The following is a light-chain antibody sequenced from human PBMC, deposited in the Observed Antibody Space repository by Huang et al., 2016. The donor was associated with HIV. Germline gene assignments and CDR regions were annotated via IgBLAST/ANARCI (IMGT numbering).Light chain of an antibody. CDR1: QSVSSN. CDR2: GAS. J-gene: IGKJ1*01. CDR3: QQYNNWPRT. Sequence: EIVMTQSPATLSVSPGERATPSCRASQSVSSNLAWYQQKPGQAPMLLMYGASTRATGIPARFSCSGSGTEFTLTISSLQSEDFAVYYCQQYNNWPRTFGQGTKVEV. V-gene: IGKV3-15*01.